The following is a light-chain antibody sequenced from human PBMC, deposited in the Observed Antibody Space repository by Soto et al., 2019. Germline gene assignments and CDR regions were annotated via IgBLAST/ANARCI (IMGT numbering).Light chain of an antibody. V-gene: IGKV2-28*01. Sequence: DIVMTQSPLSLPVTPGEPASISCRSSQSLLHSNGYNFLDWYLQKPGQSPKLLIYLGSNRASGVPDRFSGSGSGTDFTLKISRVEAEDVAVYYCMQAPQTPGTFGPGTKVDSK. J-gene: IGKJ3*01. CDR3: MQAPQTPGT. CDR2: LGS. CDR1: QSLLHSNGYNF.